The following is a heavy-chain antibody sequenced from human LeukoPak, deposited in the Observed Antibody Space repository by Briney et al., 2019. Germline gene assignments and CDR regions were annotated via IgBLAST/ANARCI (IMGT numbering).Heavy chain of an antibody. V-gene: IGHV4-34*01. D-gene: IGHD3-10*01. CDR1: GGSFSGYY. CDR2: INHSGST. CDR3: ARGRITMVRGVIGFDY. J-gene: IGHJ4*02. Sequence: SETLSLTCAVYGGSFSGYYWSWIRQPPGKGLEWIGEINHSGSTNYNPSLKSRVTISVDTSKNQFSLKLSSVTAADTAVYYCARGRITMVRGVIGFDYWGQGTLVTVSS.